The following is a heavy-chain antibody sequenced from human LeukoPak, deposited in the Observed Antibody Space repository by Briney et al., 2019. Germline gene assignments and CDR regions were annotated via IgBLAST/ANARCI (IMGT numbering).Heavy chain of an antibody. CDR1: GYTFTGYY. CDR3: ARDRAYYYDSSGYYYPYAY. J-gene: IGHJ4*02. D-gene: IGHD3-22*01. Sequence: ASVKVSCKACGYTFTGYYMHWVRQAPGQGLEWMERINPNSGGTNYAQKFQGRVTMTRDTSISTAYMELSRLRSDDTAVYYCARDRAYYYDSSGYYYPYAYWGQGTLVTVSS. V-gene: IGHV1-2*06. CDR2: INPNSGGT.